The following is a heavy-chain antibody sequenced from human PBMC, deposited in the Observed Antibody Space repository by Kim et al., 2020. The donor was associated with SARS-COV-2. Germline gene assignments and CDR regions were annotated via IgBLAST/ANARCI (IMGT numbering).Heavy chain of an antibody. CDR3: ARGRGVGATFDFDY. V-gene: IGHV3-64*01. J-gene: IGHJ4*02. Sequence: GGSLRLSCAASGFTFSSYAMHWVRQAPGKGLEYVSAISSNGGSTYYANSVKGRFTISRDNSKNTLYLQMGSLRAEDMAVYYCARGRGVGATFDFDYWGQRTLVTVSS. D-gene: IGHD1-26*01. CDR1: GFTFSSYA. CDR2: ISSNGGST.